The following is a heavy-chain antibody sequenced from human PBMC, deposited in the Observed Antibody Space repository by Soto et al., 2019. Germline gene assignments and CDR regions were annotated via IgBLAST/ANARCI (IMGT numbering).Heavy chain of an antibody. D-gene: IGHD5-18*01. CDR2: IAPGNGNT. J-gene: IGHJ4*02. Sequence: ASVKVSCKASGYTFSNHAILWVRQAPGQRLEWMGWIAPGNGNTRYSHEFQGRVAITRDTSASTAYMELSSLRSEDTAIYYCAKGSQMWIPDYWGQGTLVTVSS. CDR1: GYTFSNHA. V-gene: IGHV1-3*01. CDR3: AKGSQMWIPDY.